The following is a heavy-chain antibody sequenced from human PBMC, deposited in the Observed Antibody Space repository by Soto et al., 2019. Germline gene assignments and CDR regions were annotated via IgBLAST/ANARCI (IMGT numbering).Heavy chain of an antibody. CDR2: INRDGSGA. Sequence: EVQLVESGGVLVQPGGSLSSSCEAPGFTFVTSWLPWFGKAPGKGLVWVSRINRDGSGANYADSVKGRFTISRDNAKNTLYQQMNSLRVEDTAVYYCGRPMGRSFPNSLDIWGQGTMVAVSP. CDR3: GRPMGRSFPNSLDI. V-gene: IGHV3-74*01. CDR1: GFTFVTSW. D-gene: IGHD1-26*01. J-gene: IGHJ3*02.